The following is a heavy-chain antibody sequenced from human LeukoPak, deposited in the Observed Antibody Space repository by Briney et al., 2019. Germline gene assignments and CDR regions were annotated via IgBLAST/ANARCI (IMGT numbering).Heavy chain of an antibody. CDR2: IYYSGSH. Sequence: PSETLSLTCTVSGGSISSYYWSWIRQPPGKGLEWVGYIYYSGSHNYNPSLKTRVTISVDTPKNQFSLKLSSVTAADTAVYYCARVRCSGGSCPYYYYYYYFMDVWGKGTTVTVSS. D-gene: IGHD2-15*01. V-gene: IGHV4-59*01. J-gene: IGHJ6*03. CDR3: ARVRCSGGSCPYYYYYYYFMDV. CDR1: GGSISSYY.